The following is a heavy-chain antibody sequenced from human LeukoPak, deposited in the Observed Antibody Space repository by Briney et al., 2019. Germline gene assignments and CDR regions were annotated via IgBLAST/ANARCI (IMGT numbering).Heavy chain of an antibody. CDR3: ASELPSSSWYDY. V-gene: IGHV3-7*01. CDR1: GFTFSSYA. D-gene: IGHD6-13*01. J-gene: IGHJ4*02. CDR2: IKKDGSEK. Sequence: PGGSLRLSCAASGFTFSSYAMTWVRQAPGKGLEWVANIKKDGSEKYYVASVRGRFTRSRDNAKNSLYLQMNSLRAEDTAVYYCASELPSSSWYDYWGQGTLVTVSS.